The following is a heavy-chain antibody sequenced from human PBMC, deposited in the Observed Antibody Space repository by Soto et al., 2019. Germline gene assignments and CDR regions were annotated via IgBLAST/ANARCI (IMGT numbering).Heavy chain of an antibody. CDR2: ISSSSSTI. V-gene: IGHV3-48*01. J-gene: IGHJ4*02. D-gene: IGHD1-26*01. CDR3: ARDAPAIVGATVFYFDY. Sequence: GGSLRLSCAGSGFTFSSYSMNWVRQAPGKGLEWVSYISSSSSTIYYADSVKGRFTISRDNAKNSLYLQMNSLRAEDTAVYYCARDAPAIVGATVFYFDYWGQGTLVTVSS. CDR1: GFTFSSYS.